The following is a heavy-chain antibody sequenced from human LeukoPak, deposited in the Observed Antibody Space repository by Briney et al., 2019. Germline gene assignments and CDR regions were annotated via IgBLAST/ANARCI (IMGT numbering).Heavy chain of an antibody. CDR3: ARDLGKMVTTGGGDAFDI. CDR1: GYTFTSLG. Sequence: ASVKVSCKASGYTFTSLGLSWVRQAPGQGLEWMGWISAYNGNTNYAQKFQGRVSMTTDTSTSTAYMELRNLRSDDTAVYYCARDLGKMVTTGGGDAFDIWGQGTMVTVSS. CDR2: ISAYNGNT. J-gene: IGHJ3*02. D-gene: IGHD4-17*01. V-gene: IGHV1-18*01.